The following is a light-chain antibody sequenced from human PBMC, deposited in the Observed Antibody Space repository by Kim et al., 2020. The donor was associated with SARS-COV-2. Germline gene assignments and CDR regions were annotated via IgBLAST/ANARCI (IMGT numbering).Light chain of an antibody. CDR3: QLWDTSGAYGV. V-gene: IGLV3-21*04. J-gene: IGLJ3*02. CDR1: NIGSYS. Sequence: SYELTQPPSVSVAPGETARMTCGGNNIGSYSVHWYQQKPGHAPVPVISFDSDRPSGIPERFSGSNSRNTATLTISRVEVEDEADYYCQLWDTSGAYGVFGGGTKVTVL. CDR2: FDS.